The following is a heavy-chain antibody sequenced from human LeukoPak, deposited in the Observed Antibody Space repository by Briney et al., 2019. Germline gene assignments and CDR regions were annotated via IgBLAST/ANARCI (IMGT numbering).Heavy chain of an antibody. CDR1: GFTFNTYT. D-gene: IGHD6-19*01. CDR3: ARVFSGWYGNYMDV. J-gene: IGHJ6*03. V-gene: IGHV3-21*01. CDR2: ITGSTKYI. Sequence: GGSLRLSCAASGFTFNTYTMNWVRQAPGKGLEWVSAITGSTKYIPSNIYYADAVQGRFTISRDDAKNSLYLQMISLRAEDTALYYCARVFSGWYGNYMDVWGKGTTVTVSS.